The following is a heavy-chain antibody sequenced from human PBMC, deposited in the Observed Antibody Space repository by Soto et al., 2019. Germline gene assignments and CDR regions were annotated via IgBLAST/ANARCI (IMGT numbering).Heavy chain of an antibody. Sequence: HPGGSLRLSCSASGFTFSSFAMLWVRQAPGKGLEYVSVISDSGGSTYYADSVKGRFTISRDNSKNTVYLQMSGLRAEDTAAYYCVKYSASWPTSPDNWFGPWGRGTLVTVSS. CDR3: VKYSASWPTSPDNWFGP. CDR1: GFTFSSFA. J-gene: IGHJ5*02. CDR2: ISDSGGST. D-gene: IGHD6-13*01. V-gene: IGHV3-64D*08.